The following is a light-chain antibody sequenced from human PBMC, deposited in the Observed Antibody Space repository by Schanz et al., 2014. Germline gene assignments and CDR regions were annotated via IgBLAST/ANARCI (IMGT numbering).Light chain of an antibody. CDR2: GAS. Sequence: EFVLTQFPGTLSLSPGERATLSCRASQTVTTTSLAWYQQKPGQPPRLLVYGASSRATGIPDRFSGSGSGIDFTLTISSLEPEDFAVYYCQQRDNWGLTFGGGTRVEIK. CDR1: QTVTTTS. CDR3: QQRDNWGLT. J-gene: IGKJ4*01. V-gene: IGKV3D-20*02.